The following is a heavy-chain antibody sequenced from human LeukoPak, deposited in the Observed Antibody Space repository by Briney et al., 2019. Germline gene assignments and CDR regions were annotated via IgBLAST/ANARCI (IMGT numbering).Heavy chain of an antibody. CDR1: GGSISSSSYY. Sequence: SETLSLTCTVSGGSISSSSYYWGWIRQPPGKGLEWIGCIYYSGSTYYNPSLKSRVTISVDTSKNQFSLKLSSVTAADTAVYYCARDVVTSRTVDYWGQGTLVTVSS. V-gene: IGHV4-39*07. CDR3: ARDVVTSRTVDY. D-gene: IGHD2-15*01. CDR2: IYYSGST. J-gene: IGHJ4*02.